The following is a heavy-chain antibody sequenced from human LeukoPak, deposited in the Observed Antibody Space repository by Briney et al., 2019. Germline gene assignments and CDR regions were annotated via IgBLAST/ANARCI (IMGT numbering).Heavy chain of an antibody. D-gene: IGHD6-13*01. Sequence: PSETLSLTCTVSGGSISSGGYYWSWIRQPPGKGLEWIGYIYHSGSTYYNPSLKSRVTISVDRSKNQFSLKLSSVTAADTAVYYCARAPIAAAGQGFDYWGQGTLVTVSS. CDR2: IYHSGST. V-gene: IGHV4-30-2*01. J-gene: IGHJ4*02. CDR3: ARAPIAAAGQGFDY. CDR1: GGSISSGGYY.